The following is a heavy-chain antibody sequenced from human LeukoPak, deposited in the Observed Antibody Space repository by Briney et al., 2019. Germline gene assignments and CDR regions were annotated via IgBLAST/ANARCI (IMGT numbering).Heavy chain of an antibody. J-gene: IGHJ4*02. CDR3: ARAQSSGWWN. D-gene: IGHD6-19*01. Sequence: PSETLSLTCTVSGGSMHDYSWNWIRQPPGKGLEWIGNIYYSGSTNYNPSLNSRVTISLDTSKNQFSLKVSSVTAADTAVYFCARAQSSGWWNWGQGALVTVSS. CDR2: IYYSGST. CDR1: GGSMHDYS. V-gene: IGHV4-59*01.